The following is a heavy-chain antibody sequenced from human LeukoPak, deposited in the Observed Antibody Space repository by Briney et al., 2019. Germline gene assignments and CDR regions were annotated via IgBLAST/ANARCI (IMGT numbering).Heavy chain of an antibody. D-gene: IGHD4-23*01. V-gene: IGHV1-69*05. CDR1: GYTFTSYG. CDR2: IIPIFGTA. CDR3: ARGGGTRGDY. J-gene: IGHJ4*02. Sequence: ASVQVSCKASGYTFTSYGISWVRQAPGQGLEWMGGIIPIFGTANYAQKFQSRVTITTDESTSTAYMELSRLRSEDTAVYYCARGGGTRGDYWGEGTVVTVSS.